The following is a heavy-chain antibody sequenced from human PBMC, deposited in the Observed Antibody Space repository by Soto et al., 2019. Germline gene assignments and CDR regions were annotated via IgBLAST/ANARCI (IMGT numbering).Heavy chain of an antibody. CDR2: ISYDGSNK. J-gene: IGHJ5*02. CDR3: ASWNRGMNWFDP. V-gene: IGHV3-30-3*01. CDR1: GFTFSSYA. Sequence: SLRLSCAASGFTFSSYAMHWVRQAPGKGLEWVAVISYDGSNKYYADSVKGRFTISRDNSKNTLYLQMNSLRAEDTAVYYCASWNRGMNWFDPWGQGTLVTVSS. D-gene: IGHD1-1*01.